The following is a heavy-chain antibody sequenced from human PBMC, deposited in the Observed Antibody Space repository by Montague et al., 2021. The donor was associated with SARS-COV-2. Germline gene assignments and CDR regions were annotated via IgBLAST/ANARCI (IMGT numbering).Heavy chain of an antibody. V-gene: IGHV4-39*07. Sequence: SETLSLTRTVSGGSISSSSYYWGWIRRPPGKGLEWFGSISYSGSTYYNPSLKSRVTISVDTSKNPFSLTLSSVTAAATAVYYCARVGRQQLVRLSGMDVWGQGTTVTVSS. D-gene: IGHD6-13*01. CDR2: ISYSGST. CDR3: ARVGRQQLVRLSGMDV. CDR1: GGSISSSSYY. J-gene: IGHJ6*02.